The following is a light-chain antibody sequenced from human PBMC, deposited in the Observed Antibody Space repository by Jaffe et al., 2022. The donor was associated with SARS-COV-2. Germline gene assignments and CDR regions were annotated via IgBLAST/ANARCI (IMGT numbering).Light chain of an antibody. V-gene: IGKV4-1*01. CDR2: WAS. CDR1: QSVLYSSNNKNY. Sequence: DIVLTQSPDSLAVSLGERATINCKSSQSVLYSSNNKNYLAWYQQKPGQAPKLLFYWASTRESGVPDRFSGSGSGTHFTLTISSLQAEDVAVYYCQQYYSTPFTFGPGTKVDIK. J-gene: IGKJ3*01. CDR3: QQYYSTPFT.